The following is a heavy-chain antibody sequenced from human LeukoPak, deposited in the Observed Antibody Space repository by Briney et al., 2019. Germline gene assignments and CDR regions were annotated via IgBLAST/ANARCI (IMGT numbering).Heavy chain of an antibody. Sequence: PGGSLRLSCAVSGFFVSSDYMSWVRQAPGKGLEWVGFIRSKAYGGTTEYAASVKGRFTISRDDSKSIAYLQMNSLKTEDTAVYYCTRAVTTLHWGQGTLVTVSS. J-gene: IGHJ4*02. V-gene: IGHV3-49*04. CDR1: GFFVSSDY. CDR3: TRAVTTLH. CDR2: IRSKAYGGTT. D-gene: IGHD4-17*01.